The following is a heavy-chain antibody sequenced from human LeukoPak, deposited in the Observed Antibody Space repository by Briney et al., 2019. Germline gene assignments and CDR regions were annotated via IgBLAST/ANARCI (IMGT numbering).Heavy chain of an antibody. J-gene: IGHJ6*02. V-gene: IGHV4-34*01. CDR2: INHSGST. Sequence: SETLSLTCAVYGGSFSDYYWSWIRQPPGKGLEWIGEINHSGSTNYNPSLKSRVTISVDTSKNQFSLKLSSVTAADTAVYYCAREAPVVPAAMWYGMDVWGQGTTVTVSS. D-gene: IGHD2-2*01. CDR1: GGSFSDYY. CDR3: AREAPVVPAAMWYGMDV.